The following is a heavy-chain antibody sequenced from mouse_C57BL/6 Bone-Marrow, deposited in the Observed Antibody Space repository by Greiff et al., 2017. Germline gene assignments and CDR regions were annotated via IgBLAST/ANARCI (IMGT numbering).Heavy chain of an antibody. D-gene: IGHD3-3*01. V-gene: IGHV1-22*01. CDR3: GKGVLILAY. CDR1: GYTFTDYN. J-gene: IGHJ3*01. CDR2: INTNNGGT. Sequence: VQLQQSGPELVKPGASVKLSCTASGYTFTDYNMHWVKQSPGKSLEWIGSINTNNGGTSYNQKFKGKATLTVNKSSSTAYMELRSLTSADSAVYYWGKGVLILAYWGQGTTVTVSA.